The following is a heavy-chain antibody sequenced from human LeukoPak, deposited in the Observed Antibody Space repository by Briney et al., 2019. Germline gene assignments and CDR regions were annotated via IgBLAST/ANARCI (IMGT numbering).Heavy chain of an antibody. V-gene: IGHV3-48*01. D-gene: IGHD3-10*01. Sequence: PGGSLRLSCAASGFSFSSNSMNWVRQAPGKGLEWVSYISGSSSTIYYADSVKGRFTISRDNAKNSLYLQMNSLRAEDTAVYYCARDIEMVRGVFLYYYYMDVWGKGTTVTVSS. J-gene: IGHJ6*03. CDR1: GFSFSSNS. CDR3: ARDIEMVRGVFLYYYYMDV. CDR2: ISGSSSTI.